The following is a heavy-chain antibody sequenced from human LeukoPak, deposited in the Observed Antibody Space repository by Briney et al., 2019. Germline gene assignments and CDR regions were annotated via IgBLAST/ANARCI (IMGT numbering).Heavy chain of an antibody. D-gene: IGHD6-6*01. CDR3: ARGSFRVRVYGMDV. Sequence: SETLSLTCTVSGGSFSSSSYYWGWIRQPPGKGLEWIGIIYYSGSTYYNPSLKSRVTISVDTSKNQFSLKLSSVTAADTAVYYCARGSFRVRVYGMDVWGQGTTVTVSS. J-gene: IGHJ6*02. CDR2: IYYSGST. CDR1: GGSFSSSSYY. V-gene: IGHV4-39*07.